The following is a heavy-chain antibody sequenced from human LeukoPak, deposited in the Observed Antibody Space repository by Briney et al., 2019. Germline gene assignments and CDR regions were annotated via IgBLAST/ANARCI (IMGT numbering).Heavy chain of an antibody. D-gene: IGHD3-9*01. V-gene: IGHV4-31*03. CDR3: ARELRDFDWLLLDY. CDR2: IYYSGST. Sequence: SETLSLTCSVSGGSISSGGYYWSWIRQHPGKGLEWIGYIYYSGSTYYNPSLKSRVTISVDTSKNQFSLKLSSVTAADTAVYYCARELRDFDWLLLDYWGQGTLVTVSS. CDR1: GGSISSGGYY. J-gene: IGHJ4*02.